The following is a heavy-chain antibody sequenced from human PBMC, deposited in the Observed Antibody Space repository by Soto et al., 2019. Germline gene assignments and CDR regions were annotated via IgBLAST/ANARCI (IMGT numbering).Heavy chain of an antibody. Sequence: SETLSLTCTVSGGSISSGDYYWSWIRQPPGKGLEWIGYIYYSGSTYYNPSLKSRVTISVGTSKNQFSLKLSSVTAADTAVYYCARAPDYGDYTTNWFDPWGQGTLVTVSS. CDR1: GGSISSGDYY. V-gene: IGHV4-30-4*01. CDR2: IYYSGST. CDR3: ARAPDYGDYTTNWFDP. J-gene: IGHJ5*02. D-gene: IGHD4-17*01.